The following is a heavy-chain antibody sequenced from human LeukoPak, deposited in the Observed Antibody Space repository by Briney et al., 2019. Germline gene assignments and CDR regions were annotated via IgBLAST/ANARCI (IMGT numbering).Heavy chain of an antibody. CDR2: IIPIFGTA. Sequence: GASVKVSCKASGGTFSSYAISWVRQAPGQGLEWMGGIIPIFGTANYAQKFQGRVTITTNESTSTAYMELSSLRSEDTAVYYCASKVTEGSSFDYWGQGTLVTVSS. J-gene: IGHJ4*02. CDR3: ASKVTEGSSFDY. CDR1: GGTFSSYA. D-gene: IGHD5-18*01. V-gene: IGHV1-69*05.